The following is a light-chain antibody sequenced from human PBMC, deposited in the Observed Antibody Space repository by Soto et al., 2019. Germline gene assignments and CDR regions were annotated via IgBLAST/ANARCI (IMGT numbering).Light chain of an antibody. CDR1: QSVTSNY. CDR2: GAS. J-gene: IGKJ3*01. V-gene: IGKV3-20*01. CDR3: QQYNNWPPGAT. Sequence: EIVLTQSPGTLSLSPVESATLSCRASQSVTSNYLAWFQQRPGQAPRLLIYGASSRATGIPDRFSGSGSVKEFTLTISSLQPEDVATYYCQQYNNWPPGATFGPGTKVDIK.